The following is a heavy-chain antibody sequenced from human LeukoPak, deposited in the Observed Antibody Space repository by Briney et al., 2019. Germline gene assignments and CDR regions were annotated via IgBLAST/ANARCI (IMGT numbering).Heavy chain of an antibody. CDR1: GGSISSGGYS. V-gene: IGHV4-30-2*01. D-gene: IGHD2-2*01. CDR3: ARVSTRKNFDY. CDR2: IYHSGST. J-gene: IGHJ4*02. Sequence: PSETLSLTCAVSGGSISSGGYSWSWIRQPPGKGLEWIGYIYHSGSTHYNPSLKSRVTISVDRSKNQFSLKLSSVTAADTAVYYCARVSTRKNFDYWGQGTLVTVSS.